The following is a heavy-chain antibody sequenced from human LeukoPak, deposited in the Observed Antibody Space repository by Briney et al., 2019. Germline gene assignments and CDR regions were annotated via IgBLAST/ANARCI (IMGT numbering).Heavy chain of an antibody. CDR2: IWYDGSNK. D-gene: IGHD6-19*01. CDR1: GFTFNIYD. CDR3: ARDRGSSGWYVIGY. V-gene: IGHV3-33*08. J-gene: IGHJ4*02. Sequence: PGGSLRLSCGGSGFTFNIYDMHWVRQAPGKGLEWVAVIWYDGSNKYYADSVKGRFTISRDNSKNTLYLQMNSLRAEDTAVYYCARDRGSSGWYVIGYWGQGTLVTVSS.